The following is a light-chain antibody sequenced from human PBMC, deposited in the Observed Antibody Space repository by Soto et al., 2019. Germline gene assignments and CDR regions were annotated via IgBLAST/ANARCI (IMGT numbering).Light chain of an antibody. CDR1: SSDVGGYNY. Sequence: QSALTQPPSASGSPGQSVAISCTGTSSDVGGYNYVSWYQQHPAKAPKLMIYEVNKRPSGVPDRVSGSKSGNTASLTVSGLQAEDEADYYCSSYAGSSNVFGTGTNVTVL. CDR2: EVN. V-gene: IGLV2-8*01. J-gene: IGLJ1*01. CDR3: SSYAGSSNV.